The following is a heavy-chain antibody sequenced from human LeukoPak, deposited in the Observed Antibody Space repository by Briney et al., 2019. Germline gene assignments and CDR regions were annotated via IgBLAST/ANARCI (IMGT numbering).Heavy chain of an antibody. CDR1: GFTVSSNY. D-gene: IGHD6-13*01. CDR2: IYGAGST. Sequence: GGSLRLSCAASGFTVSSNYMSWVRQAPGKGLEWVSVIYGAGSTYYADSVKGRFTISRDNSKNTLYLQMSSLRAEDTAVYYCVKGGYSSSWSLFDYWGQGTLVTVSS. J-gene: IGHJ4*02. CDR3: VKGGYSSSWSLFDY. V-gene: IGHV3-66*01.